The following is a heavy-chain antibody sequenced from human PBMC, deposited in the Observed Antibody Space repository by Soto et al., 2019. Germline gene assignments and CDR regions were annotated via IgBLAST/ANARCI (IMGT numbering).Heavy chain of an antibody. D-gene: IGHD3-22*01. V-gene: IGHV4-30-4*01. CDR3: AREVVVMNMGLLD. CDR1: GGSISSGDYY. Sequence: TSETLSLTCTVSGGSISSGDYYWSWIRQPPGKGLEWIGYIYYSGSTYYNPSLKSRVTISVDTSKNQFSLKLSSVTAADTAVYYCAREVVVMNMGLLDWGQGTLVTVSS. J-gene: IGHJ4*02. CDR2: IYYSGST.